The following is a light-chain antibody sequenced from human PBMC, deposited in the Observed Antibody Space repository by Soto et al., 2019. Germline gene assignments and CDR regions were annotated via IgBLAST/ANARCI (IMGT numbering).Light chain of an antibody. Sequence: EIVLTQSPGTLSLSPGERATLSCRASQSVSSSSLAWYQHKPGQAPRLLIYGASNRATGIPDRFSGSGSGRDFTLTISRLEPEDFAVYYCQQYGSSPPMFTFGQGTNLEIK. CDR2: GAS. CDR3: QQYGSSPPMFT. V-gene: IGKV3-20*01. J-gene: IGKJ2*01. CDR1: QSVSSSS.